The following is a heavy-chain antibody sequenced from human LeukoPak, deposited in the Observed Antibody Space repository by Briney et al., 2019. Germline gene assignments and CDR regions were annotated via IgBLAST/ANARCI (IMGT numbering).Heavy chain of an antibody. CDR1: GGSISSSSYY. J-gene: IGHJ5*02. V-gene: IGHV4-39*07. CDR3: ARDSTYSSSSHNWFDP. Sequence: SETLSLTCTVSGGSISSSSYYWGWIRQPPGKGLEWIGSIYYNGSTYYNPSLRSRVTISVDTSKNQFSLKLNSVTAADSAMYYCARDSTYSSSSHNWFDPWGQGTLVSVSS. CDR2: IYYNGST. D-gene: IGHD6-6*01.